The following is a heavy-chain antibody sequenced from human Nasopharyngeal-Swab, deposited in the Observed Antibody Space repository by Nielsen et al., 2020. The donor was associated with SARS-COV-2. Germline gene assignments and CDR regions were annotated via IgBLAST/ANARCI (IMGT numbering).Heavy chain of an antibody. V-gene: IGHV3-11*01. J-gene: IGHJ6*02. CDR1: GFTFSDYY. CDR3: ARDRGHDSSGQYYYYYGMDV. CDR2: ISTRGRST. Sequence: GGSLRLSCAASGFTFSDYYMAWIRQAPGKGLEGVSYISTRGRSTDSADSVKGRFTISRDNANNLLYLQMNSLRAEDTAVYYCARDRGHDSSGQYYYYYGMDVWGQGTTVTVSS. D-gene: IGHD3-22*01.